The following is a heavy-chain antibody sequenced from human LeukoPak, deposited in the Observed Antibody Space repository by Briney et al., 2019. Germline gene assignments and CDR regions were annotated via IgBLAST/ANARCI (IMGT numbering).Heavy chain of an antibody. CDR1: GGSISSSNYY. CDR3: ARLSFSSGSYHNYYFDY. CDR2: IYYSGST. Sequence: SETLSLTCTVSGGSISSSNYYWGWIRQPPGKGLEWIGNIYYSGSTYYNPSLKSRVTISVDTSKNHFSLKLSSVTAADTAVYYCARLSFSSGSYHNYYFDYWGQGTLVTVSA. D-gene: IGHD3-10*01. V-gene: IGHV4-39*02. J-gene: IGHJ4*02.